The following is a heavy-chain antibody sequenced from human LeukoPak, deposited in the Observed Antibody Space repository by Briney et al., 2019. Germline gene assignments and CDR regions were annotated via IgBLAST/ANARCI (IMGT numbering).Heavy chain of an antibody. J-gene: IGHJ4*02. CDR3: ARASWVSTADAVR. CDR1: GLSFSSFA. V-gene: IGHV3-23*01. CDR2: MKGTGET. D-gene: IGHD3-16*01. Sequence: HPGWSLSLSCASSGLSFSSFAMSWVRQAPARGLEWLSSMKGTGETIYADSVRGRCTLFRDGSRNTVYLQLTNLRVEDTAVYYCARASWVSTADAVRWGQGTVVTVSS.